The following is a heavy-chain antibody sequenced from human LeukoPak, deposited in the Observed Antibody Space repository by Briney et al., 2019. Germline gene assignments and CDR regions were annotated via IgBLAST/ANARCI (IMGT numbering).Heavy chain of an antibody. V-gene: IGHV3-33*01. J-gene: IGHJ4*02. CDR2: IWYDGSNK. CDR1: GFTFSSYG. CDR3: AREGGYCSSTSCYAREMFFDY. D-gene: IGHD2-2*01. Sequence: GGSLRLSCAASGFTFSSYGMHWVRQAPGKGLEGVAVIWYDGSNKYYADSVKGRFTISRDNSKNTLYLQMNSLRAEDTAVYYCAREGGYCSSTSCYAREMFFDYWGQGTLVTVSS.